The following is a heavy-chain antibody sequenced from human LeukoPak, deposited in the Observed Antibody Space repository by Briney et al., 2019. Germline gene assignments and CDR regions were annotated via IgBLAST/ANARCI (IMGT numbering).Heavy chain of an antibody. CDR1: GYSFTSYS. Sequence: GESLKISCKASGYSFTSYSIGWVRQMPGKGLECMGIIHPGDSDTRYSPSFEGQVTISADKSISTAYLQWSSLKASDTAMYYCASTRSWHRYGYGYWGQGTLVTVSS. J-gene: IGHJ4*02. D-gene: IGHD5-18*01. CDR3: ASTRSWHRYGYGY. V-gene: IGHV5-51*01. CDR2: IHPGDSDT.